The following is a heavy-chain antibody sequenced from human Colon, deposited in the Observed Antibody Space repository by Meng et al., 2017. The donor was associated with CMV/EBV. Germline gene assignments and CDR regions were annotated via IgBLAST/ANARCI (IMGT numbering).Heavy chain of an antibody. D-gene: IGHD1-26*01. CDR2: ISAYNGNT. J-gene: IGHJ5*02. Sequence: ASVKVSCKASGYTFTNYGISWVRQAPGQGLEWMGWISAYNGNTKYAQNPQGRVTMTTDTSTSTAYMELRSLRSDDTAVYYCARVPWELSHFDHWGQGTLVTVSS. V-gene: IGHV1-18*01. CDR3: ARVPWELSHFDH. CDR1: GYTFTNYG.